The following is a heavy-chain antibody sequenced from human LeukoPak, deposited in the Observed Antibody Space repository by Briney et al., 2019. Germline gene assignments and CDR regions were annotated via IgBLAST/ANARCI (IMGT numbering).Heavy chain of an antibody. CDR3: ARGGYYDSSGYYRN. V-gene: IGHV1-2*02. Sequence: ASVKASCKASGYTFTGYYMHWVRQAPGQGLEWMGWINPNSGGTNYAQTFQGRVTMTRDTSISTAYMELSRLRSDDTAVYYCARGGYYDSSGYYRNWGQGTLVTVSS. CDR1: GYTFTGYY. D-gene: IGHD3-22*01. J-gene: IGHJ4*02. CDR2: INPNSGGT.